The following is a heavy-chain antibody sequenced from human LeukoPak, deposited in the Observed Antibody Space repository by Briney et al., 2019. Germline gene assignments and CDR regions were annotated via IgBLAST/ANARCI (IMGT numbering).Heavy chain of an antibody. Sequence: GESLKISCKGSGYSFTSYWIGWVRQMPGKGLEWMGIIYPGDSVTRYSPSFQGQVAISADTSISTAYLQWSSLKASDTAIYYCARPFGATTDDYWGQGTLVTVSS. V-gene: IGHV5-51*01. J-gene: IGHJ4*02. CDR3: ARPFGATTDDY. D-gene: IGHD3-10*01. CDR2: IYPGDSVT. CDR1: GYSFTSYW.